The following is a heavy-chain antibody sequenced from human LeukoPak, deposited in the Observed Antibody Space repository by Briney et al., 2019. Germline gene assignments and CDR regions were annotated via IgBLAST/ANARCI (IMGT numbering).Heavy chain of an antibody. V-gene: IGHV3-66*04. CDR3: ARRELLGYSYGLPTFNI. J-gene: IGHJ3*02. CDR2: IYSGGIYNDGTT. CDR1: GFTVSSNY. Sequence: GGSLRLSCAASGFTVSSNYMSWVRQAPGKGLEWVSVIYSGGIYNDGTTNYGDSVKGRFTISRDNSKNTLYLQMNSLRAEDTAVYYCARRELLGYSYGLPTFNIWGQGTTVTVSS. D-gene: IGHD5-18*01.